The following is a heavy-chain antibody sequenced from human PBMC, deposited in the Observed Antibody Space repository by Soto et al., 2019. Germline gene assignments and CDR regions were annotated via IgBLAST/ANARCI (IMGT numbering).Heavy chain of an antibody. J-gene: IGHJ4*02. V-gene: IGHV4-4*07. CDR2: IYTSGST. CDR1: GGSISSYY. Sequence: PSETLSLTCTVSGGSISSYYWSWIRQPAGKGLEWIGRIYTSGSTNYNPSLKSRVTISVDTSKNQFSLKLSSVTAADTAVYYCASSERGSVRLLEYYFDYWGQGTLVTVSS. CDR3: ASSERGSVRLLEYYFDY. D-gene: IGHD3-16*01.